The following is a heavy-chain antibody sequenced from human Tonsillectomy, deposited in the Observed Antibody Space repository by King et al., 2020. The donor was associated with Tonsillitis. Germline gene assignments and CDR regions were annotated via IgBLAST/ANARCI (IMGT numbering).Heavy chain of an antibody. CDR3: ARVGSRWADP. CDR1: EYTFMDSY. J-gene: IGHJ5*02. Sequence: QLVQSGAEVKKPGASVRVSCKASEYTFMDSYIHWVRQAPGQGLDWMGWINPKSGCTNYAQKFQDRVSLIRDTSISTAYMELTSLRSDDTAVYYCARVGSRWADPWGQGTLVTVSS. D-gene: IGHD1-26*01. V-gene: IGHV1-2*02. CDR2: INPKSGCT.